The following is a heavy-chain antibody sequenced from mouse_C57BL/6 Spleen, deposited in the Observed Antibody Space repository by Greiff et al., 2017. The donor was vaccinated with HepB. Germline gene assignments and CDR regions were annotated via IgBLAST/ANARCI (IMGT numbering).Heavy chain of an antibody. V-gene: IGHV5-4*01. CDR2: ISDGGSYT. D-gene: IGHD3-3*01. J-gene: IGHJ4*01. CDR1: GFTFSSYA. Sequence: EVQLVESGGGLVKPGGSLKLSCAASGFTFSSYAMSWVRQTPEKRLEWVATISDGGSYTYYPDNVKGRFTISRDNAKNNLYLQMSHLKSEDTAMYYCARDRGGSYAMDYWGQGTSVTVSS. CDR3: ARDRGGSYAMDY.